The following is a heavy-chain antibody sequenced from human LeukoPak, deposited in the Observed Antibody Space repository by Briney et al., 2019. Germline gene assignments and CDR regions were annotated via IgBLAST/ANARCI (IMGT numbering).Heavy chain of an antibody. D-gene: IGHD5-12*01. CDR2: IYYTGGT. CDR1: GGFVTSGAYY. CDR3: ATAGYSGFDFNFDY. J-gene: IGHJ4*02. V-gene: IGHV4-31*03. Sequence: PSQTLSLTCTVSGGFVTSGAYYWSWIRQHPGKGLEWIGYIYYTGGTYYNPSLKSRVTISVHTSKNQFSLRLRSVTAADTAVYYCATAGYSGFDFNFDYWGQGTLVTVSS.